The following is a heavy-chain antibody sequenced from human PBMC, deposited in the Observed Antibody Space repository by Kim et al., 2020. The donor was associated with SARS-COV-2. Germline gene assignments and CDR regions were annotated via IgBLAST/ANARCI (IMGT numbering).Heavy chain of an antibody. CDR2: ISSRSDYI. V-gene: IGHV3-21*01. CDR1: GFTFSSYS. J-gene: IGHJ4*02. Sequence: GGSLRLSCAASGFTFSSYSMHRVRQAPGKGLEWVSSISSRSDYIYHADSVKGRFTISRDNPKNSLFLQMNSLGAEDTAVYFCASGSSSVFYWGQGTLVT. D-gene: IGHD3-22*01. CDR3: ASGSSSVFY.